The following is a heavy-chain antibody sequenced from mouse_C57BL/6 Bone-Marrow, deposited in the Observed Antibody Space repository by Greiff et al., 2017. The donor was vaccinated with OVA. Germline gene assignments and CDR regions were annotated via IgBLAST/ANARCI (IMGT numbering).Heavy chain of an antibody. CDR3: ARAHNWGGDY. V-gene: IGHV3-6*01. J-gene: IGHJ2*01. Sequence: ESGPGLVKPSQSLSLTCSVTGYSITSGYYWNWIRQFPGNKLEWMGYISYDGSNNYNPSLKNRISITRDTSKNQFFLKLNSVTTEDTATYYCARAHNWGGDYWGQGTTLTVSS. CDR2: ISYDGSN. D-gene: IGHD4-1*01. CDR1: GYSITSGYY.